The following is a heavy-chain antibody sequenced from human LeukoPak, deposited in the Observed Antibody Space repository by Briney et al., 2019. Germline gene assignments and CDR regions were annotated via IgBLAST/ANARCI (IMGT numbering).Heavy chain of an antibody. CDR2: IYYSGST. J-gene: IGHJ4*02. Sequence: SETLSLTCTVSGGSISSSSYYWGWIRQPPGKGLEWIGSIYYSGSTYYNPSLKSRVTISVDTSKNQFSLKLSSVTAADTAVYYCAAGRGWLLPFDYWGQGTLVTVSS. CDR1: GGSISSSSYY. D-gene: IGHD1-26*01. CDR3: AAGRGWLLPFDY. V-gene: IGHV4-39*07.